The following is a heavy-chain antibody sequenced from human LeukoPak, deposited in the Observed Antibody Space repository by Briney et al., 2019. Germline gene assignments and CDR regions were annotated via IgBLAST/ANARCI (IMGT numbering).Heavy chain of an antibody. V-gene: IGHV1-2*02. Sequence: ASVKVSCKASGYTFTGYYMHWVRQAPGQGLEWMGWINPNSGGTNYAQKFQGRVTMTRDTSISTAYMELSRLRSDDTAVYYCARGYYDSSGYQNYWGQGTLVTVSS. D-gene: IGHD3-22*01. J-gene: IGHJ4*02. CDR1: GYTFTGYY. CDR3: ARGYYDSSGYQNY. CDR2: INPNSGGT.